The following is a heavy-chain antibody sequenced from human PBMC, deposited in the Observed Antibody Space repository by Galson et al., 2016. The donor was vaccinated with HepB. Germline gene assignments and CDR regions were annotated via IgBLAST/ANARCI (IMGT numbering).Heavy chain of an antibody. Sequence: SLRLSCAASGFTFSSYWMSWVRQAPGKGLEWVANIKQDGSEKSYVDSVKGRFTISRDNAKNSLYLQMNSLRAEDTAVYYCARGDIVANLGRQYNHYYYYGMDVWGQGTTVTVSS. D-gene: IGHD5-12*01. CDR1: GFTFSSYW. V-gene: IGHV3-7*01. CDR3: ARGDIVANLGRQYNHYYYYGMDV. CDR2: IKQDGSEK. J-gene: IGHJ6*02.